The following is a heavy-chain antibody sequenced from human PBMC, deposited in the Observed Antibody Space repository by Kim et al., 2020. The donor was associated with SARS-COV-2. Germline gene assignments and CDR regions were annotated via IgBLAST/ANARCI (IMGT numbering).Heavy chain of an antibody. V-gene: IGHV6-1*01. Sequence: DHPLSVKGRITINPYTSKNQFSLQLNSVTPEDTAVYYCARRVCTSTSCFFLWGQGTLVTVSS. CDR3: ARRVCTSTSCFFL. J-gene: IGHJ4*02. D-gene: IGHD2-2*01.